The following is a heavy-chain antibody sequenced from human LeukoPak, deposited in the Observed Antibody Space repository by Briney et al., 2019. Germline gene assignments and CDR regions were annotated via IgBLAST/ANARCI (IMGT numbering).Heavy chain of an antibody. CDR2: IGTYGGDT. Sequence: ASVKVSFKATSRISWVRQAPGQGPEWMGWIGTYGGDTYYAQKFQGRITVTTGTSTSTVYMELRNLRSDDTAVYYGARDLWYFYDDSGYNRDFDSWGQGTLVTVSS. D-gene: IGHD3-22*01. V-gene: IGHV1-18*01. CDR3: ARDLWYFYDDSGYNRDFDS. CDR1: TSR. J-gene: IGHJ5*01.